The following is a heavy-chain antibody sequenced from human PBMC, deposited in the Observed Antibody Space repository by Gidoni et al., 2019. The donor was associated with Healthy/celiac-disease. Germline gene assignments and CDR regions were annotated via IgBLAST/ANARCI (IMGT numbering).Heavy chain of an antibody. CDR1: GYSFTSYW. CDR2: IDPSDSYT. V-gene: IGHV5-10-1*03. D-gene: IGHD5-18*01. CDR3: ARHSYGPYYYYYYMDV. Sequence: EVQLVQSGAEVKKPGESLRISCKGSGYSFTSYWISWVRQMPGKGLEWMGRIDPSDSYTNYSPSFQGHVTISADKSISTAYLQWSSLKASDTAMYYCARHSYGPYYYYYYMDVWGKGTTVTVSS. J-gene: IGHJ6*03.